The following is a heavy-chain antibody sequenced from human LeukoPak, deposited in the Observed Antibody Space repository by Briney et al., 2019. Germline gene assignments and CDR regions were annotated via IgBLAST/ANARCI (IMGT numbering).Heavy chain of an antibody. D-gene: IGHD1-26*01. CDR2: IIPILGIA. CDR3: AWELLSRWYFDL. J-gene: IGHJ2*01. Sequence: SSVKVSCKASGGTFSGYTISWVRQAPGQGLEWMGRIIPILGIANYAQKFQGRATITADKSTSTAYMELSSLRSEDTAVYYCAWELLSRWYFDLWGRGTLVTVSS. CDR1: GGTFSGYT. V-gene: IGHV1-69*02.